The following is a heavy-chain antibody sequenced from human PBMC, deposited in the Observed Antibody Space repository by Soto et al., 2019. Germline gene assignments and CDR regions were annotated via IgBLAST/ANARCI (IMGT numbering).Heavy chain of an antibody. Sequence: EVQLLESGGGLVQPGGSLRLSCAASGFTFSSYAMSWVRQAPGKGLEWVSAISGSGGSTYYADSVKGRFTISRDNSKNTLYLQMNSLRAEDTAVYYCAKWGYYCSSTSCYYMDVWGKGTTVTVSS. D-gene: IGHD2-2*01. J-gene: IGHJ6*03. CDR3: AKWGYYCSSTSCYYMDV. V-gene: IGHV3-23*01. CDR1: GFTFSSYA. CDR2: ISGSGGST.